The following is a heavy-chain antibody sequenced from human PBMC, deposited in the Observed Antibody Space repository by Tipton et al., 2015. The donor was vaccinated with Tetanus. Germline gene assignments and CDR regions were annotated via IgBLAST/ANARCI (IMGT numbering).Heavy chain of an antibody. J-gene: IGHJ3*02. D-gene: IGHD3-10*01. CDR1: GGSICSTSYY. V-gene: IGHV4-39*02. Sequence: TLSLTCTVSGGSICSTSYYWAWIRQPPGKGLEWIGTMYNSGATYYNPSLKGRVTISGDTSKNLFSLTSVTASDTAVYYCARPEASGRARGFDIWGQGTKVTVSP. CDR3: ARPEASGRARGFDI. CDR2: MYNSGAT.